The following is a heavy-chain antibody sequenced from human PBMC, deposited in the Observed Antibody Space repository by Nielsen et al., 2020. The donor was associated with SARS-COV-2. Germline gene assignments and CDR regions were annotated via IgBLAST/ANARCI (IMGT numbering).Heavy chain of an antibody. CDR1: GYFISTGNW. Sequence: SETLSLTCGVSGYFISTGNWWGWIRQPPGKGLEWIGYIYNTGLTYYNPSLKSRVTMSVDTSKNQFSLNLRSVTAVDTAVYYCARVLRYFGGMDVWGQGTTVTVFS. J-gene: IGHJ6*02. V-gene: IGHV4-28*01. CDR2: IYNTGLT. D-gene: IGHD3-9*01. CDR3: ARVLRYFGGMDV.